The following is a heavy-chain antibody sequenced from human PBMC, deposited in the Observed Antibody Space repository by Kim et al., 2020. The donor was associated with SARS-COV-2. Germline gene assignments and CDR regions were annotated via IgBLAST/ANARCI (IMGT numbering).Heavy chain of an antibody. CDR1: GYTLTELS. J-gene: IGHJ5*02. CDR3: ATDPPYSSSWYWFDP. CDR2: FDLEDGET. Sequence: ASVKVSCKVSGYTLTELSMHWVRQAPGKGLEWMGGFDLEDGETNYAQKFQGRVTMTEDTSTDTAYMELSSLRSEDTAVYYCATDPPYSSSWYWFDPWGQGTLVTVSS. D-gene: IGHD6-13*01. V-gene: IGHV1-24*01.